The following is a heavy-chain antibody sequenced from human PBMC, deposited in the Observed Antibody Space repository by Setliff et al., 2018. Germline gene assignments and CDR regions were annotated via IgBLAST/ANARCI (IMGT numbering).Heavy chain of an antibody. V-gene: IGHV4-39*01. CDR1: GGSITSGGGFY. CDR3: ARHFYPPDFFAH. Sequence: PSETLSLTCSVSGGSITSGGGFYWAWIRQPPGKELEWIGSFYSFGSIYYSPSLKNRVTISGDTSSNQFSLNLNSVTAADTAVYYCARHFYPPDFFAHWGQGLLVTVSS. CDR2: FYSFGSI. J-gene: IGHJ4*02. D-gene: IGHD3-3*01.